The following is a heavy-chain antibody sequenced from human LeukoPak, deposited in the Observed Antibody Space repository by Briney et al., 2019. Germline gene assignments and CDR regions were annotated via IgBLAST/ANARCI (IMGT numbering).Heavy chain of an antibody. D-gene: IGHD1-26*01. V-gene: IGHV1-2*02. CDR3: ARGYALYSGRYIDFDY. CDR1: GYTFTGPY. J-gene: IGHJ4*02. Sequence: GASVKVSCKASGYTFTGPYMRWVRQAPGQGLEWMGWINPNNGGTNYAQKFQGRVTMTRDTSISTAYMELSRLRSDDTAVYYCARGYALYSGRYIDFDYWGQGTLVTVSS. CDR2: INPNNGGT.